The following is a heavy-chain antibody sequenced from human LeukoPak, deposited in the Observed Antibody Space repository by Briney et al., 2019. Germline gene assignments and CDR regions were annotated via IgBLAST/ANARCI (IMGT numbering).Heavy chain of an antibody. CDR2: IYSGGST. D-gene: IGHD2-15*01. J-gene: IGHJ6*04. CDR3: ARNPSYCSGGSCYYFYGMDV. V-gene: IGHV3-53*01. Sequence: GGSLRLSCAASGFTVSSNYMSWVRQAPGKGLEWVSVIYSGGSTYYADSVKGRFTISRDNSKNTLYLQMNSLGAEDTAVYYCARNPSYCSGGSCYYFYGMDVWGKGTTVTVSS. CDR1: GFTVSSNY.